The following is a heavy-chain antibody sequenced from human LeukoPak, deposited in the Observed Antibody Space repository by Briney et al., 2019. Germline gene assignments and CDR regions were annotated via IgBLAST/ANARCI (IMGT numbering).Heavy chain of an antibody. Sequence: GRSLRLSCAASGFTFNTYWMHWVRQAPGKGLEWVSSISSSSSYIYYADSVKGRFTISRDNSKNTLYLQMNSLRAEDTAVYYCARVPTNHFGEFFDYWGQGTLVTVSS. CDR3: ARVPTNHFGEFFDY. J-gene: IGHJ4*02. CDR1: GFTFNTYW. V-gene: IGHV3-21*04. CDR2: ISSSSSYI. D-gene: IGHD3-10*01.